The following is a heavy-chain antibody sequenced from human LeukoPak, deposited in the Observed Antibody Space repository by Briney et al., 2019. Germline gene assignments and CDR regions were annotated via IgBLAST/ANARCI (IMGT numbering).Heavy chain of an antibody. Sequence: SETLSLTCSVSGGSFSTYYWSWIRQPAGKGLEWIGHIYADKTTDYNPSLKSRVTISVDTSKNQFSLRLSSVTAADTAVYYCAREGKDIVVVPAAMRYYYYMDVWGKGTTVTISS. CDR2: IYADKTT. CDR1: GGSFSTYY. D-gene: IGHD2-2*01. CDR3: AREGKDIVVVPAAMRYYYYMDV. V-gene: IGHV4-4*07. J-gene: IGHJ6*03.